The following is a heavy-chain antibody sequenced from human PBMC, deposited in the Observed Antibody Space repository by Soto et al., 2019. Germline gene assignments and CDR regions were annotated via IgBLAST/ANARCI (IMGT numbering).Heavy chain of an antibody. CDR1: GFTFSSYA. V-gene: IGHV3-74*01. J-gene: IGHJ4*02. CDR2: INADVSII. CDR3: ARDTDGLHY. Sequence: GGSLRLSCAASGFTFSSYAMSWVRQAPGKGLVWVSGINADVSIIDYADSVKGRFTVSRDNAKNTLYLQMNSLRADDTAVYYCARDTDGLHYWGQGTLVTVSS.